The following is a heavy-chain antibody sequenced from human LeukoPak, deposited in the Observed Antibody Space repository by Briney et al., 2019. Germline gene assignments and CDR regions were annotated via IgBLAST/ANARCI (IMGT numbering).Heavy chain of an antibody. CDR3: ARGPPSGYGSGSYYRYYFDY. CDR2: ISSSSSYI. V-gene: IGHV3-21*01. D-gene: IGHD3-10*01. Sequence: PGGSLRLSCAASGFTFSSYSMNWVRQAPGKGLEWVSSISSSSSYIYYADSVKGRFTISRDNAKNSLYLQMNSLRAEDTAVYYCARGPPSGYGSGSYYRYYFDYWGQGTLVTVSS. CDR1: GFTFSSYS. J-gene: IGHJ4*02.